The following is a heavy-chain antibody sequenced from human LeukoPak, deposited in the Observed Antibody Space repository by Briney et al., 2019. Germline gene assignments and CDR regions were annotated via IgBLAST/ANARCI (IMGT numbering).Heavy chain of an antibody. CDR3: AKGGGGRLIYYYYMDV. CDR1: GFIFDDYA. D-gene: IGHD3-16*01. CDR2: ISWDSDSI. Sequence: GGSLRLSCAASGFIFDDYAMHWVRQAPGKGLEWVSGISWDSDSIDYADSVKGRFTISRDNAKNSLYLQMNSLRAEDMALYYCAKGGGGRLIYYYYMDVWAKGPRSPSP. J-gene: IGHJ6*03. V-gene: IGHV3-9*03.